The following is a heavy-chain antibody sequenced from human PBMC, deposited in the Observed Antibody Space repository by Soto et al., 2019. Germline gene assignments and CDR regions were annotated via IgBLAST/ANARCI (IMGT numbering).Heavy chain of an antibody. CDR3: TYTLSATPGCDP. V-gene: IGHV3-7*01. Sequence: EVQLVESGGDLVQPGGSLRLSCAASGFSISGFWMTWVRQAPGRGLEWLANIKQDGSEKYYVASVKGRFAISRDNAKNSVYLQMNSLRAEDTAVYYCTYTLSATPGCDPWGQGTLVTVSS. D-gene: IGHD2-15*01. CDR1: GFSISGFW. J-gene: IGHJ5*02. CDR2: IKQDGSEK.